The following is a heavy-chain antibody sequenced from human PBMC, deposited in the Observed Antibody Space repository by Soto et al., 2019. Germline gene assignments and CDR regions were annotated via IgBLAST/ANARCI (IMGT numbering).Heavy chain of an antibody. CDR1: GYSFTSYW. V-gene: IGHV5-10-1*01. CDR3: ARHIAAAPSPYYYYYGMDV. Sequence: GESLKISCKGSGYSFTSYWISWVRQMPGKGLEWMGRIDPSDSYTNYSPSFQGHVTISADKSISTAYLQWSSLKASDTAMYYCARHIAAAPSPYYYYYGMDVWGQGTTVTVSS. CDR2: IDPSDSYT. D-gene: IGHD6-13*01. J-gene: IGHJ6*02.